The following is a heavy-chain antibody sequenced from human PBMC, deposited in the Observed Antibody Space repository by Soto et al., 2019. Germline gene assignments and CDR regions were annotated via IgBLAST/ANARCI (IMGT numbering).Heavy chain of an antibody. D-gene: IGHD6-13*01. Sequence: QVQLVESGGGVVQPGRSLRLSCAASGFTFSSYGMHWVRQAPGKGLEWVAVIWYDGSTKYYADSVKGRFTISRDNSKNTLYLQMNSLRAEDTAVYYCARVPGAAGIYYYYGMDVWGQGTTVTVSS. V-gene: IGHV3-33*01. J-gene: IGHJ6*02. CDR3: ARVPGAAGIYYYYGMDV. CDR2: IWYDGSTK. CDR1: GFTFSSYG.